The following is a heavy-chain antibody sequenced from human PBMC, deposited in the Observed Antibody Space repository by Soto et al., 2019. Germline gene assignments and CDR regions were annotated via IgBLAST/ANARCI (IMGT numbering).Heavy chain of an antibody. CDR3: ERGWAINVTCGYFDY. CDR2: INHSGST. CDR1: GGSFSGYY. J-gene: IGHJ4*02. Sequence: QVQLQQWGAGLLKPSETLSLTCAVYGGSFSGYYWSWIRQPPGKGLEWIGEINHSGSTNYNPSLKDRVTISVDTSKNQFSLKRSSVTAADTAVYYCERGWAINVTCGYFDYWGQGTLVNVSS. D-gene: IGHD4-4*01. V-gene: IGHV4-34*01.